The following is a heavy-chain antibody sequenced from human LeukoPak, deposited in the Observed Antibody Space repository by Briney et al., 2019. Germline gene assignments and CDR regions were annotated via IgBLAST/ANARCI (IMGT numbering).Heavy chain of an antibody. D-gene: IGHD1-1*01. Sequence: GGSLRLSCEASGFTFRSYGMSWVRQAPGKGLEWVSVISGSGDKTDYADSVKGRFTISRDNSKNTLYLQMNSLRAEDTAVYYCAKGRDLDPFDYWGQGTLVTVSS. CDR1: GFTFRSYG. CDR2: ISGSGDKT. J-gene: IGHJ4*02. V-gene: IGHV3-23*01. CDR3: AKGRDLDPFDY.